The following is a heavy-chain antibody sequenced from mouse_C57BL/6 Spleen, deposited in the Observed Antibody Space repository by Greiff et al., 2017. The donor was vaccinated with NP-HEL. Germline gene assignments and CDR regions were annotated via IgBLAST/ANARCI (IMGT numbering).Heavy chain of an antibody. CDR1: GYAFSSYW. D-gene: IGHD2-4*01. CDR2: IYPGDGDT. V-gene: IGHV1-80*01. J-gene: IGHJ4*01. Sequence: VQLQQSGAELVKPGASVKISCKASGYAFSSYWMNWVKQRPGKGLEWIGQIYPGDGDTNYNGKFKGKATLTADKSSSTAYMQLSSLTSEDSAVYCCARWDYAYYYAMDYWGQGTSVTVSS. CDR3: ARWDYAYYYAMDY.